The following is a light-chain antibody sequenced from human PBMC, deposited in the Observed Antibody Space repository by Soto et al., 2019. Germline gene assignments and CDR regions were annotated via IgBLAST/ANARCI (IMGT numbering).Light chain of an antibody. Sequence: DIPMTQSPSTLSASVGDRVTITCRASQSISSWLAWYQQKPGKAPKLLIYKASSLASGVPSRFSGSGSGTEFTLTISSLQPDDFATYYCQQYNSYSPITFGQGTKLEIK. J-gene: IGKJ2*01. V-gene: IGKV1-5*03. CDR3: QQYNSYSPIT. CDR1: QSISSW. CDR2: KAS.